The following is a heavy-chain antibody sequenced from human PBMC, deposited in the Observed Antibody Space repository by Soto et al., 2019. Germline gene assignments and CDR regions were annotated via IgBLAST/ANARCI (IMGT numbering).Heavy chain of an antibody. CDR1: GGTFSSYA. Sequence: SVKVSCKASGGTFSSYAISWVRQAPGQGLEWVGGIIPIFGTANYAQKFQGRVTITADESTSTAYMELSSLRSEDTAVYYCARLHPVPAAIGGVYYYYGMDVWGQGTAVTVSS. CDR2: IIPIFGTA. D-gene: IGHD2-2*01. J-gene: IGHJ6*02. CDR3: ARLHPVPAAIGGVYYYYGMDV. V-gene: IGHV1-69*13.